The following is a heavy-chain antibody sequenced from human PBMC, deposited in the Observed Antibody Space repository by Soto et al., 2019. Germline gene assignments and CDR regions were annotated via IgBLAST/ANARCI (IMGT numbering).Heavy chain of an antibody. CDR3: TRLIYDSRLNYFYFDL. V-gene: IGHV4-4*02. Sequence: SETLSLTCVVSGGSISGRNWWSWVRQGPGKGLEWIGEVFHSGDTTYSPSLRSRVTISVDKSKNQFSLNLISVTAADTAVYYCTRLIYDSRLNYFYFDLWGQGPLVTVSS. CDR1: GGSISGRNW. D-gene: IGHD3-22*01. CDR2: VFHSGDT. J-gene: IGHJ4*02.